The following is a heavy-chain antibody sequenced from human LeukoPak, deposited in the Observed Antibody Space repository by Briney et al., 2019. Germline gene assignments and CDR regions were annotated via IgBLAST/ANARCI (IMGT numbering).Heavy chain of an antibody. CDR2: TYYRSKRYN. J-gene: IGHJ4*02. CDR3: ARALGYCSSTSCYYDY. CDR1: GDSVSSNSAA. Sequence: SQTLSLTCAISGDSVSSNSAAWNWIRQSPSRGLEWLGRTYYRSKRYNDYAVSVKSRITINPDTSKNQFSLKLSSVTAADTAVYYCARALGYCSSTSCYYDYWGQGTLVTVSS. D-gene: IGHD2-2*01. V-gene: IGHV6-1*01.